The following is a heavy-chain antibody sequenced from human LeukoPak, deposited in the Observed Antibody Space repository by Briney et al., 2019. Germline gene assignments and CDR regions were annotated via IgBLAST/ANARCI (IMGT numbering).Heavy chain of an antibody. CDR2: ISGSGGST. J-gene: IGHJ4*02. Sequence: GGSLRLSCAASGFTFSSYAMSWVRQAPGKGLECVSAISGSGGSTYYADSVKGRFTISRDNSKNTLYLQMNSLRAEDTAVYYCAKEKPWELPSVGYFDYWGQGTLVTVSS. D-gene: IGHD1-26*01. V-gene: IGHV3-23*01. CDR1: GFTFSSYA. CDR3: AKEKPWELPSVGYFDY.